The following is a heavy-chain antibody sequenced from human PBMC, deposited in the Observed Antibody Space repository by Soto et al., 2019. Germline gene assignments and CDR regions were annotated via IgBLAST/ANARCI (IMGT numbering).Heavy chain of an antibody. D-gene: IGHD1-26*01. CDR3: ARRGSGSYYDY. CDR1: GFTFSSYA. CDR2: ISCSCGST. J-gene: IGHJ4*02. Sequence: GGSLRLSCAASGFTFSSYAMRWVRQAPVKGLEWVSAISCSCGSTYYADSVKGRFTISRDNSKNTLYLQMNSLRAEDTAVYYCARRGSGSYYDYWGQGTLVTVSS. V-gene: IGHV3-23*01.